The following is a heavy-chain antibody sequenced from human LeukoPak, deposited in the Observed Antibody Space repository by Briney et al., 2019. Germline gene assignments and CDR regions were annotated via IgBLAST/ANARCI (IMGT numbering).Heavy chain of an antibody. J-gene: IGHJ4*02. D-gene: IGHD3-16*01. Sequence: SETLSLTCTVSGGSISSGSYYWGWIRQPPGKGLEWIGSIYYSGSTYYNPSLKSRVTISVDTSKNQFSLKLSSVTAADTAVYYCARWGGGFDYWGQGTLVTVSS. CDR1: GGSISSGSYY. V-gene: IGHV4-39*01. CDR2: IYYSGST. CDR3: ARWGGGFDY.